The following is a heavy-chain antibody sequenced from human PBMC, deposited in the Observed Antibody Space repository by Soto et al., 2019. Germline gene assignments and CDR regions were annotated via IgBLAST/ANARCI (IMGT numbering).Heavy chain of an antibody. CDR1: DFTVSDNS. CDR3: ARGMYNWFDP. Sequence: PGGSLRLSCAASDFTVSDNSVSWVRQAPGKGLEWVSVIYIAGGTYYADSVKGRFTISRDNSKNTVYLQMNNLRTDDTAVYYCARGMYNWFDPWGQGTVVTVSS. J-gene: IGHJ5*02. CDR2: IYIAGGT. V-gene: IGHV3-53*01.